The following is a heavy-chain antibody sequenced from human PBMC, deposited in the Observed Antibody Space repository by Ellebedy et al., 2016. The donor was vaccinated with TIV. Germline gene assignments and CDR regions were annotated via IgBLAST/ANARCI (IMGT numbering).Heavy chain of an antibody. V-gene: IGHV1-3*01. D-gene: IGHD3-10*02. CDR3: AKWSGSQNYYYGMDV. Sequence: GESLKISCAASGFTFSSYGMHWVRQAPGQRLEWMGWINAGNGNTKYSQKFQGRVTITRDTSASTAYMELSSPRSEDTAVYYCAKWSGSQNYYYGMDVWGQGTTVTVSS. CDR1: GFTFSSYG. J-gene: IGHJ6*02. CDR2: INAGNGNT.